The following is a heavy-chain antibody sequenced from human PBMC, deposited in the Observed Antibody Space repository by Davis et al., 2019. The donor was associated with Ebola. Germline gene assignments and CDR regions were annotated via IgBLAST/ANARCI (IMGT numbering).Heavy chain of an antibody. CDR1: GYTFIGYY. V-gene: IGHV1-2*02. CDR2: INPNSGGT. J-gene: IGHJ6*03. CDR3: ARDRAGTAHMDV. D-gene: IGHD1-7*01. Sequence: ASVKVSCKASGYTFIGYYIHWVRQAPGQGLEWMGRINPNSGGTNYAQKFQGRVTMTRETSISTAYMELSRLRSDDTAVYYCARDRAGTAHMDVWGKGTTVTVS.